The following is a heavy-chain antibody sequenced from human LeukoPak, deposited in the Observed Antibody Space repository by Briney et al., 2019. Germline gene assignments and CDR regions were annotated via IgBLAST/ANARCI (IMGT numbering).Heavy chain of an antibody. CDR1: GGTFSSYA. D-gene: IGHD6-13*01. CDR3: ARESNLAAAGQFFDY. CDR2: IIPIFGTA. V-gene: IGHV1-69*01. Sequence: SVKVSCKASGGTFSSYAISWVRQAPGQGLEWMGGIIPIFGTANYAQKFQGRVTITADESTSTAYMELSSLRSEDTAVYYCARESNLAAAGQFFDYWGQGTLVTVSS. J-gene: IGHJ4*02.